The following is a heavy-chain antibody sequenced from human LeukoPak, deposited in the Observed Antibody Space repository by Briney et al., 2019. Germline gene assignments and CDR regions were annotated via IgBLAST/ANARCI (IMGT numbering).Heavy chain of an antibody. D-gene: IGHD2-21*02. CDR1: GGSFSGYY. CDR3: ASIVVVTATEYYFDY. Sequence: SETLSLTCAVYGGSFSGYYWSWIRQPPGKGLEWIGEINHSGSTNYNPSLKSRVTISVDTSKNQFSLKLSSVTAADTAVYYCASIVVVTATEYYFDYWGQGTLVTVSS. J-gene: IGHJ4*02. V-gene: IGHV4-34*01. CDR2: INHSGST.